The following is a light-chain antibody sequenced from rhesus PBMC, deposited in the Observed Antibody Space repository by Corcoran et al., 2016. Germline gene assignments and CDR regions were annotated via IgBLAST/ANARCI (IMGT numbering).Light chain of an antibody. CDR2: GAS. J-gene: IGKJ2*01. CDR1: QSVSSY. V-gene: IGKV3-53*01. Sequence: QVILTQSPATLSLSPGERATLSCRASQSVSSYLAWYQQKPGQAPRRLIYGASSRATGIPDRFSGSGSGTEFTLTISSLEPEDVAVYYCQKYSSSPYSFGQGTKVEIK. CDR3: QKYSSSPYS.